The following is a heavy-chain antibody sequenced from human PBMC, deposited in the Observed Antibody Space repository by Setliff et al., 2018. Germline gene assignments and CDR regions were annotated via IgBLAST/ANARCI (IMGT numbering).Heavy chain of an antibody. J-gene: IGHJ4*02. V-gene: IGHV1-2*02. Sequence: ASVKVSCKASGYTFTEYPIHWVRQAPGQGLEWMGWINPNTGGSNYAQKFQGRVTMTTDTSISTAYMEMSRLTSDDTAVYYCAKVNYYDKSAYLPFDYWGQGTQVTVSS. CDR1: GYTFTEYP. CDR3: AKVNYYDKSAYLPFDY. D-gene: IGHD3-22*01. CDR2: INPNTGGS.